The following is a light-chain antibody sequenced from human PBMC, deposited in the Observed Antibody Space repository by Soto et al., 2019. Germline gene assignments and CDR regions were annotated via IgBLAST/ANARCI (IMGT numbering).Light chain of an antibody. J-gene: IGKJ2*01. V-gene: IGKV3-15*01. Sequence: EIEMTQSPATLSVSPGQRATLSCRASQSVSSNIAWYQQKPGQAPRLLIYGASTRATGIPARFCGRGSVSEYTLTISSLQSEDFAVYCCQQYNNWPPYTFGQGTKVDI. CDR3: QQYNNWPPYT. CDR1: QSVSSN. CDR2: GAS.